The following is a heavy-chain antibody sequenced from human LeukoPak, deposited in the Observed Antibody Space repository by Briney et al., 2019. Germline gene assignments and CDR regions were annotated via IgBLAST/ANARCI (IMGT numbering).Heavy chain of an antibody. CDR3: ARVRDAFDT. V-gene: IGHV4-38-2*01. CDR2: IYHSGST. CDR1: GYSISSGYY. J-gene: IGHJ3*02. Sequence: SETLSLTCAVSGYSISSGYYWGWIRQPPGKGLEWIGSIYHSGSTYYNPSLKSRVTISVDTSKNQFSLKLSSVTAADTAVYYCARVRDAFDTWGQGTMVTVSS.